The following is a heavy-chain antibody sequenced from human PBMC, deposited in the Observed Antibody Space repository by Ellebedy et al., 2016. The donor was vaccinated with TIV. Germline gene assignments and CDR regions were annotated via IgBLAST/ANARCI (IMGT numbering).Heavy chain of an antibody. CDR1: GFTFSSYA. CDR3: ARPPYYLYGMDV. J-gene: IGHJ6*02. Sequence: GGSLRLSXAASGFTFSSYAMSWVRQAPGKGLEWVSAISGSGGSTYYADSVKGRFTISRDNAKNSLYLQMNSLRAEDTAVYYCARPPYYLYGMDVWGQGTTVTVSS. D-gene: IGHD3-10*01. CDR2: ISGSGGST. V-gene: IGHV3-23*01.